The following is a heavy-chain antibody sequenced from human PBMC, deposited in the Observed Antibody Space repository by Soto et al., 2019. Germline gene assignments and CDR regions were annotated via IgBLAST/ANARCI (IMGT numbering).Heavy chain of an antibody. CDR2: IHSSGRT. Sequence: QLQLQESGPGLVKPSETLSLTCTVSGVSISSSDYFWGWIRQPPGKGLEWIASIHSSGRTFSTPSLKSRVTISVDTSKNQFSLELTSVTAADTAVYYCARLPRTTVAGTGTDSWGQGTLVTVSS. V-gene: IGHV4-39*01. CDR1: GVSISSSDYF. CDR3: ARLPRTTVAGTGTDS. J-gene: IGHJ4*02. D-gene: IGHD6-19*01.